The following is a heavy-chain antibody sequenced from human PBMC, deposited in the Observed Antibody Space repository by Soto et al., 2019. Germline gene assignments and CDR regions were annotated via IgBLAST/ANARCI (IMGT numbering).Heavy chain of an antibody. V-gene: IGHV3-74*01. Sequence: PGGSLRLSCAGSRFTFSNYWMHWVRQAPGKGRVWVSRINSDGSSTSYADSVKGRFTISRDNAKNTLDLQMNSLRAEDTAVYYCAKGGARVLDYWGQGTLVTVSS. CDR3: AKGGARVLDY. CDR1: RFTFSNYW. J-gene: IGHJ4*02. D-gene: IGHD1-26*01. CDR2: INSDGSST.